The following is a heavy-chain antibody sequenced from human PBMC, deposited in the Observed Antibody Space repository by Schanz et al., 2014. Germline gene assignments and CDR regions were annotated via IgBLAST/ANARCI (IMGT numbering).Heavy chain of an antibody. CDR1: GFTFSSYP. J-gene: IGHJ1*01. V-gene: IGHV3-30*02. Sequence: QVHLVESGGGVVQPGRSLRLSCAASGFTFSSYPMHWVRQAPGKGLEWVAFIRYDGSNKYYADSVRGRFTISRDNSKNTLYLQMNSLRAEDTAVYYCAKGFFLAAAGPEYFQHWGRGTLVTVSS. D-gene: IGHD6-13*01. CDR3: AKGFFLAAAGPEYFQH. CDR2: IRYDGSNK.